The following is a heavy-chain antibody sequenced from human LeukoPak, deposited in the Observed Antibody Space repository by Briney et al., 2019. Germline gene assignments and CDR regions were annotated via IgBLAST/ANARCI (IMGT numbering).Heavy chain of an antibody. CDR3: ARVNSNDNYYYYYMDV. D-gene: IGHD4-11*01. J-gene: IGHJ6*03. CDR2: INWNGGST. V-gene: IGHV3-20*04. Sequence: GGSLRLSCAASGFTFDDYGMSWVRQAPGKGLEWVSGINWNGGSTGYADSVKGRFTISRDNAKNSLYLQMNSLRAEDTAVYYCARVNSNDNYYYYYMDVWGKGTTVTVSS. CDR1: GFTFDDYG.